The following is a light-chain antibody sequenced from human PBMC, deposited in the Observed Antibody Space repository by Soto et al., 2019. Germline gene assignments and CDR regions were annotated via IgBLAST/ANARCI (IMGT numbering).Light chain of an antibody. Sequence: EIVMTQSPATLSVSPGERATLSCRASQSISGNLAWYQQKPGQPPRLLIYDASTRATSIPARFSGSGSGTEFTLTISSLQSEDFAVYYCQQRNSWTFGQGTKVEIK. V-gene: IGKV3-15*01. CDR1: QSISGN. CDR2: DAS. J-gene: IGKJ1*01. CDR3: QQRNSWT.